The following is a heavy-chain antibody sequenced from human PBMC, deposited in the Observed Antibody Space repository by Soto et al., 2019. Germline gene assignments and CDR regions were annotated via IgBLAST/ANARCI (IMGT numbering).Heavy chain of an antibody. V-gene: IGHV4-30-2*01. Sequence: QLQLQESGSGLVKPSQTLSLTCAVSGGSISSGGYSWSWIRQPPGKGLEWIGYIYHSGSTYYNPSLKRRVPISVDRSKNQCSLELSSVTAADTAVYYCARDRYSYGSGSYFDYWGQGTLVTVSS. CDR1: GGSISSGGYS. J-gene: IGHJ4*02. CDR2: IYHSGST. CDR3: ARDRYSYGSGSYFDY. D-gene: IGHD3-10*01.